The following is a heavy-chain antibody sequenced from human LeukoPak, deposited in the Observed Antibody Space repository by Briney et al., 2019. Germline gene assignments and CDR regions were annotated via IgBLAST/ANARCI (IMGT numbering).Heavy chain of an antibody. CDR1: GYTFTSYG. D-gene: IGHD6-13*01. V-gene: IGHV1-18*04. J-gene: IGHJ4*02. CDR3: ATYAGYSSSWYLGY. Sequence: ASVKVSCKAPGYTFTSYGISWVRQAPGQGLEWMGWNSAYNGNTNYAQKLQGRVTMTTDTSTSTAYMELRSLRSDDTAVYYCATYAGYSSSWYLGYWGQGTLVTVSS. CDR2: NSAYNGNT.